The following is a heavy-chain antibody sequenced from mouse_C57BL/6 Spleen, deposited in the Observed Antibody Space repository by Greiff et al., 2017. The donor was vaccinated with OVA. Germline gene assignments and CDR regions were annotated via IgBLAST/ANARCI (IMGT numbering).Heavy chain of an antibody. J-gene: IGHJ2*01. Sequence: QVQLQQPGAELVRPGSSVKLSCKASGYTFTSYWMHWVKQRPIQGLEWIGNIDPSDSETHYNQKFKDKATLTVDKSSGTAYMQLSSLASEDSAVYCCARYGGYYLGYWGQGTTLTVSS. D-gene: IGHD1-1*02. V-gene: IGHV1-52*01. CDR3: ARYGGYYLGY. CDR2: IDPSDSET. CDR1: GYTFTSYW.